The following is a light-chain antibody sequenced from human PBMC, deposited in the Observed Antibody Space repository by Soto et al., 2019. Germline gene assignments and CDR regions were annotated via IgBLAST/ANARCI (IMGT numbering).Light chain of an antibody. CDR2: EVS. J-gene: IGLJ3*02. V-gene: IGLV2-14*01. CDR3: SSYTSSSTKV. Sequence: QSVLTQPASVSGSPGQSITISCTGTSSDVGGYNYVSWYQQHPGKAPKLMIYEVSNRPSGVSNRFSGSKSGNTASLTISGLHAKDEADYYCSSYTSSSTKVFGGGTPLTVL. CDR1: SSDVGGYNY.